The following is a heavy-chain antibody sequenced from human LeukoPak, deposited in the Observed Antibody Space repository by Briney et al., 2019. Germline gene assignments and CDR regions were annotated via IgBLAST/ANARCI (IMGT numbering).Heavy chain of an antibody. D-gene: IGHD3-22*01. CDR1: GGSISSSSYY. Sequence: PSETLSLTCTVSGGSISSSSYYWGWIRQPPGKGLEWIGSIYYSGSTYYNPSLKSRVTISVDTSKNQFSLKLSSVTAADTAVYYCARDIQYYYDSSGYDSGQHWFDPWGQGTLVTVSS. CDR2: IYYSGST. V-gene: IGHV4-39*07. CDR3: ARDIQYYYDSSGYDSGQHWFDP. J-gene: IGHJ5*02.